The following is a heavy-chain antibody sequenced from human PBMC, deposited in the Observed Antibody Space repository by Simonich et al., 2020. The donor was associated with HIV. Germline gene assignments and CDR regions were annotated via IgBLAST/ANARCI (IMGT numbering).Heavy chain of an antibody. D-gene: IGHD4-17*01. J-gene: IGHJ4*02. CDR1: VGSFSGYY. Sequence: QVQLQQWGAGLLKPSETLSLPCAVYVGSFSGYYWSWIRQPPGQGLEWIGQINHMGRTNYNPSLKSRVTISVDTSKNQFSLKLSSVTAADTAVYYCARRHPTTVTTPYFDYWGQGTLVTVSS. CDR2: INHMGRT. V-gene: IGHV4-34*01. CDR3: ARRHPTTVTTPYFDY.